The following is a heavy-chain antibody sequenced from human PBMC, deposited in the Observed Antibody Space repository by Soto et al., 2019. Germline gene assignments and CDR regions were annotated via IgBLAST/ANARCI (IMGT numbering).Heavy chain of an antibody. Sequence: GASVNVSCKASGGTFSSYAISWVRQAPGQGLEWMGGIIPIFGTANYAQKFQGRVTITADESTSTAYMELSSLRSEDTAVYYCARATYYDFWSGYPLFDYWGQGTLVTVSS. CDR2: IIPIFGTA. V-gene: IGHV1-69*13. CDR3: ARATYYDFWSGYPLFDY. CDR1: GGTFSSYA. D-gene: IGHD3-3*01. J-gene: IGHJ4*02.